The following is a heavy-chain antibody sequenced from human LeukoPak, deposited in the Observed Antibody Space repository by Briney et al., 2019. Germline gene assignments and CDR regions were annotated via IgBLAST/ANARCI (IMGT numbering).Heavy chain of an antibody. CDR3: ARGADNIAAAADLDY. V-gene: IGHV1-18*01. J-gene: IGHJ4*02. CDR1: GYTFTSCS. CDR2: ISAYNGNT. D-gene: IGHD6-13*01. Sequence: GASVKVSCKASGYTFTSCSISWVRDAPGQGLEWMGWISAYNGNTNYAQKLQGRVTMTTDTSTSTAYMELRSLRSDDTAVYYCARGADNIAAAADLDYWGQGTLVTVSS.